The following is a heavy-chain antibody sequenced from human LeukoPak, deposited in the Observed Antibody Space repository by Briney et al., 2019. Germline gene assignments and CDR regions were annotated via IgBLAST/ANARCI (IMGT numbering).Heavy chain of an antibody. CDR2: IYTSGST. D-gene: IGHD6-13*01. CDR1: GGSFSSYY. CDR3: ARVGYSSSWYQGFDY. V-gene: IGHV4-59*10. J-gene: IGHJ4*02. Sequence: SETLSLTCAVYGGSFSSYYWSWIRQPAGKGLEWIGRIYTSGSTNYNPSLKSRVTMSVDTSKNQFSLKLSSVTAADTAVYYCARVGYSSSWYQGFDYWGQGTLVTVSS.